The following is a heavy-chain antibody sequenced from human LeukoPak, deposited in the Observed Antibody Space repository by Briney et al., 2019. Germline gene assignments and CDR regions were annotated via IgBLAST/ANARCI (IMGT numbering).Heavy chain of an antibody. CDR2: ISSSSSYI. J-gene: IGHJ4*02. Sequence: GGSLRLSCAASGFTFSSYSMNWVRQAPGKGLEWVSSISSSSSYIYYADSVKGRFTISRDNAKNSLYLQMNSLRAEDTAMYYCAREGVGATTPLDYWGQGTLVTVSS. CDR3: AREGVGATTPLDY. D-gene: IGHD1-26*01. CDR1: GFTFSSYS. V-gene: IGHV3-21*01.